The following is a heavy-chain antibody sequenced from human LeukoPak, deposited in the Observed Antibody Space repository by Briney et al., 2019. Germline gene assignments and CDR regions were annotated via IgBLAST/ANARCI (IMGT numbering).Heavy chain of an antibody. CDR1: GGSMNSYY. V-gene: IGHV4-59*01. Sequence: SETLSLTCTVSGGSMNSYYWSWIRQPPGKGLEWIGYRYYDGNTYYNPSLKSRGTISADTSKNQFSLKLTSVAAAETAMYYCAGGGGWFGELDYMDVWGKGTTVTISS. CDR2: RYYDGNT. D-gene: IGHD3-10*01. CDR3: AGGGGWFGELDYMDV. J-gene: IGHJ6*03.